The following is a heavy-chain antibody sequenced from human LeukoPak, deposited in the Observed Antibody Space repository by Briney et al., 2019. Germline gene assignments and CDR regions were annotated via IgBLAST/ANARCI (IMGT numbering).Heavy chain of an antibody. V-gene: IGHV4-59*01. CDR2: IHYSGST. J-gene: IGHJ6*03. CDR1: GGSISSYY. D-gene: IGHD2-15*01. CDR3: ARTTEGYCRGRSCYSYYYYMDV. Sequence: SETLSLTCTVSGGSISSYYWSWIRQPPGKGLEGIGYIHYSGSTNYNPSLKSRVTISVDTSKNQFSLKLSSVPAADTAVYYCARTTEGYCRGRSCYSYYYYMDVWGKGTTVTVSS.